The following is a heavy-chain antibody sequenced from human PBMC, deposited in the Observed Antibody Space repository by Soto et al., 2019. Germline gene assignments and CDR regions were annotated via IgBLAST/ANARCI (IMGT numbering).Heavy chain of an antibody. CDR1: GGSISSYY. Sequence: SETLSLTCTVSGGSISSYYWSWIRQPPGKGLEWIGYIYYSGSTNYNPSLKRRVTISVDTSKNQFSLKLSSVTAADTAVYYCARAVATYDLWSGYDRLAGRDGMYVWGPGTTVTVSS. CDR2: IYYSGST. CDR3: ARAVATYDLWSGYDRLAGRDGMYV. J-gene: IGHJ6*02. D-gene: IGHD3-3*01. V-gene: IGHV4-59*01.